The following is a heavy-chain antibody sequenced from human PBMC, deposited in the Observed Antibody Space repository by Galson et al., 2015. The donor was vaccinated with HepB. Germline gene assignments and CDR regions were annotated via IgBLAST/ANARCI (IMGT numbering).Heavy chain of an antibody. V-gene: IGHV4-4*02. CDR3: AAYSGRSQTGYFQP. CDR2: IYHSGHT. CDR1: GDSISSSNW. Sequence: ETLSLTCVVSGDSISSSNWWSWVRQSPGKGLAWIGEIYHSGHTTYNPSLKSRLTISVDKSKTQFSLKLRSVTAADTAVYYCAAYSGRSQTGYFQPWGQGTLVTVSS. D-gene: IGHD1-26*01. J-gene: IGHJ1*01.